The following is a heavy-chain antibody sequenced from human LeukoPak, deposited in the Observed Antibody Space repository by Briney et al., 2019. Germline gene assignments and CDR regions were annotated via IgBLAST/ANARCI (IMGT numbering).Heavy chain of an antibody. J-gene: IGHJ3*01. CDR3: ARYQTDYDFLSGSRTGSHQAFDV. V-gene: IGHV4-59*02. CDR1: GDSVIIYY. CDR2: IYYPETT. Sequence: PSETLSFTVSVSGDSVIIYYWSWIGQAPGKGLKWRGYIYYPETTYHNPSLKSRVTLSVDTSKNQFSLTMNSVTAADTAVYYCARYQTDYDFLSGSRTGSHQAFDVWGQGTLVSVSS. D-gene: IGHD3-3*01.